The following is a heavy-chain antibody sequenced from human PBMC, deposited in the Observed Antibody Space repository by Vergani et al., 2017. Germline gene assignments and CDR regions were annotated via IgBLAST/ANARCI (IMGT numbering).Heavy chain of an antibody. V-gene: IGHV3-20*04. J-gene: IGHJ4*02. CDR3: VRREGHNQAPFDN. Sequence: EVQLVESGGGVVRPGGSLRLSCVGSGFAFGDFGMRWFRQVPWKGLVWVAGINWNGGTTIYGDPVTGRFTISRDNAKNSLYLQMNSLRDGDTALYYCVRREGHNQAPFDNWGQGTLVIVSS. CDR2: INWNGGTT. D-gene: IGHD5-24*01. CDR1: GFAFGDFG.